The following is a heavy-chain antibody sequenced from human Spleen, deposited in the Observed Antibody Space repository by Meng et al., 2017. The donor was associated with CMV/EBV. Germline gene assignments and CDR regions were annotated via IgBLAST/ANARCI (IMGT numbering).Heavy chain of an antibody. CDR3: AKDRAAAGNPGDY. Sequence: GGSLRLSCTASGFIFSSYNMNWVRQAPGKGLEWVSSISTRSSYIYYADSVKGRFTISRDNAKNSLYLQMNSLRAEDTAFYYCAKDRAAAGNPGDYWGQGTLVTVSS. V-gene: IGHV3-21*04. CDR1: GFIFSSYN. J-gene: IGHJ4*02. CDR2: ISTRSSYI. D-gene: IGHD6-13*01.